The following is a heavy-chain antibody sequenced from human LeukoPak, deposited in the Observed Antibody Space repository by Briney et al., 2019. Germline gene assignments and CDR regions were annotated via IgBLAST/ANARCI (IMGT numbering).Heavy chain of an antibody. CDR2: IYTSGST. V-gene: IGHV4-4*07. CDR1: GGSISSYY. J-gene: IGHJ4*02. Sequence: PSETLSLTCTVSGGSISSYYWSWIRQPAGKGLEWIGRIYTSGSTNYNPSLKSRVTMSVDTSKTQFSLKLSSVTAADTAVYYCARMYYYDSSGYYYFDYWGQGTLVTVSS. CDR3: ARMYYYDSSGYYYFDY. D-gene: IGHD3-22*01.